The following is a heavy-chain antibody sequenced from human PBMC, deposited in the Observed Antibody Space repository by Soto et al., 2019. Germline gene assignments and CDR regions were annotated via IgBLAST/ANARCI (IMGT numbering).Heavy chain of an antibody. Sequence: SQTLSLTCAISGDSVSTNSATWDWIRQSPSRGLEWLGRTYYRSQWFNDYAVSVKGRISINPDTSNNQFSLQLSSVTPDDTAVYYCARLIGNSWLDSWGQGTLVTAPQ. J-gene: IGHJ5*01. CDR1: GDSVSTNSAT. CDR3: ARLIGNSWLDS. CDR2: TYYRSQWFN. D-gene: IGHD2-8*01. V-gene: IGHV6-1*01.